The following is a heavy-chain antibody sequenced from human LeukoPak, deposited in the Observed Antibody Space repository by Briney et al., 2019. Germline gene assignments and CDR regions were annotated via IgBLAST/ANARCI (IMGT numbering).Heavy chain of an antibody. D-gene: IGHD3-22*01. CDR2: IYYSGST. CDR3: ASSYDSSGYYNTLDY. Sequence: PSETLSLTCTASGGSISTYYWSWIRQPPGKGLEWIGYIYYSGSTNYNPSLMSRVTISVDTSKNQFSLKLSSVTGADTAVYYCASSYDSSGYYNTLDYWGQGTLVTVSS. J-gene: IGHJ4*02. CDR1: GGSISTYY. V-gene: IGHV4-59*08.